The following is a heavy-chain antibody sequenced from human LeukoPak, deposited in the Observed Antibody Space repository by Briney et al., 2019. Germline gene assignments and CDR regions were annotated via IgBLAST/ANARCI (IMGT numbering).Heavy chain of an antibody. CDR1: GFTFSSYS. CDR2: ISSSSSTI. Sequence: GGSLRLSCAASGFTFSSYSMNWVRQAPGKGLEWVSYISSSSSTIYYADSVKGRFTISRDNSKNTLYLQMNSLRAEDTAVYYCAKAMGGGKIAAAAVDYWGQGTLVTVSS. CDR3: AKAMGGGKIAAAAVDY. D-gene: IGHD6-13*01. V-gene: IGHV3-48*01. J-gene: IGHJ4*02.